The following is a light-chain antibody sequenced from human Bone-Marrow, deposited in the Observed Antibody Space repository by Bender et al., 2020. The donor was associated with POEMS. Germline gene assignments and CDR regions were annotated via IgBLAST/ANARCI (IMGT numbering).Light chain of an antibody. Sequence: QSALTQPASVSGSPGQSITISCTGTNSEVCWYQQHPGKAPKLMIYEGSKRPSGVSNRFSGSKSGNTASLTVSGLQAEDEADYYCSSFAGSKNWVFGGGTKVTVV. CDR2: EGS. J-gene: IGLJ3*02. CDR1: NSEV. CDR3: SSFAGSKNWV. V-gene: IGLV2-14*02.